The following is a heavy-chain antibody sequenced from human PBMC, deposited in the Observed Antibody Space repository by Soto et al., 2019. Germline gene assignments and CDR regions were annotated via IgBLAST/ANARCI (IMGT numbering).Heavy chain of an antibody. V-gene: IGHV3-49*03. CDR3: TRGPKDCSSTGCFLWGDYYYYGMDV. J-gene: IGHJ6*02. D-gene: IGHD2-2*01. Sequence: GGSLRLSCTASGFAFGDYAMSWFRQAPGKGLEWVGFIRSKAYGGTTEYAASVKGRFTISRDDSKSIAYLQMNSLKTEDTAVYYCTRGPKDCSSTGCFLWGDYYYYGMDVWGQGTTVTVSS. CDR1: GFAFGDYA. CDR2: IRSKAYGGTT.